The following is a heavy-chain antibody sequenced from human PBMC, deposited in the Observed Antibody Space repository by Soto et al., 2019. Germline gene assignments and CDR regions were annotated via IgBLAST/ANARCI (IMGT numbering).Heavy chain of an antibody. CDR1: GGTFNSHG. Sequence: QVLLVQSGAEVKKPGSAVNVSCKAAGGTFNSHGINGVRQAPGQGPEWLGGIIPIFGKANYAQKLQGRVTITADESTSTAYMELSSLRSEDTAVYYCARDITLPRGETFPGYYYGMDVWGQGTTVTVAS. J-gene: IGHJ6*02. CDR2: IIPIFGKA. D-gene: IGHD3-10*01. CDR3: ARDITLPRGETFPGYYYGMDV. V-gene: IGHV1-69*01.